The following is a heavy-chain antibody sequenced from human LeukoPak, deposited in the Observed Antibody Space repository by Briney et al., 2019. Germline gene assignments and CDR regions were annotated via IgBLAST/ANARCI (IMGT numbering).Heavy chain of an antibody. V-gene: IGHV4-39*07. J-gene: IGHJ4*02. CDR2: IYYSGSN. CDR1: GGSINSRSYY. CDR3: ASEGGESHDYGDYAVFVPGARYVY. D-gene: IGHD4-17*01. Sequence: SETLSLTCTVSGGSINSRSYYWGWIRQPPGKGLEWIGRIYYSGSNYYNPSLKSRVTMSMDMSKNQFSLKLNSVTAADSAVYYCASEGGESHDYGDYAVFVPGARYVYWGQGTLVTVSS.